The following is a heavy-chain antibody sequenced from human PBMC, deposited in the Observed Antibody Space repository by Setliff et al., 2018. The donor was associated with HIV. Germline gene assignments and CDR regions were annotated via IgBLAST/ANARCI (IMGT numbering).Heavy chain of an antibody. V-gene: IGHV3-23*01. J-gene: IGHJ4*01. Sequence: PSETLSLTCTVSGGPISTNDYYWVRQAPGKGLEWVSVISGSGSGTFYADSVKGRFTISRDNSKNTLYLQMNRLRVDDTAVYYCAKDGISGGSYPPYYFDYWGHGTLVTVSS. CDR3: AKDGISGGSYPPYYFDY. CDR2: ISGSGSGT. D-gene: IGHD2-15*01. CDR1: GGPISTND.